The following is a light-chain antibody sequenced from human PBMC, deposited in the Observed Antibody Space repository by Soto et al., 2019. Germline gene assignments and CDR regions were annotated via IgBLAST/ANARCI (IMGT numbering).Light chain of an antibody. CDR2: DVS. J-gene: IGLJ1*01. CDR3: SSYTSSSTYV. CDR1: SSDVGGYNY. Sequence: QSVLTQPASVSGSPGQSITISCTGTSSDVGGYNYVSWYQQHPGKAPKLMIYDVSNRPSGVSNRFSGSKSGNTASLTISGLQAVDEADYHCSSYTSSSTYVFGTGTKVTV. V-gene: IGLV2-14*01.